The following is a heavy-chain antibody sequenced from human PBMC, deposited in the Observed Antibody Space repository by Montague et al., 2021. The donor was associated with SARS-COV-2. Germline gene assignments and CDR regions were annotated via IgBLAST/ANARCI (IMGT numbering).Heavy chain of an antibody. J-gene: IGHJ6*02. V-gene: IGHV4-34*01. CDR3: ARVRYYGSGTSLGMDV. CDR2: INHSGST. D-gene: IGHD3-10*01. Sequence: SETLSLTCAGYGGSFSGYGWSWIRQPPGKGLEWIGEINHSGSTNYNPSLKSRVTISVDTSKNQFSLKLSSVTAADTAVYYCARVRYYGSGTSLGMDVWGQGTTVTVSS. CDR1: GGSFSGYG.